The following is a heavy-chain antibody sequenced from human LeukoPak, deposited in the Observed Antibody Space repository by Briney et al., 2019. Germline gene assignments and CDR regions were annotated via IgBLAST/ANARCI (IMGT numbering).Heavy chain of an antibody. J-gene: IGHJ5*02. Sequence: GGSLRLSCAASGFTFSSYAMHWVRQAPGKGLEYVSAISSNGGSTYYANSVKGRFTISRDNSKNTLYLQTGSLRAEDMAVYYCARAPDKFGELTPWGQGTLVTVSS. CDR1: GFTFSSYA. CDR3: ARAPDKFGELTP. V-gene: IGHV3-64*01. D-gene: IGHD3-10*01. CDR2: ISSNGGST.